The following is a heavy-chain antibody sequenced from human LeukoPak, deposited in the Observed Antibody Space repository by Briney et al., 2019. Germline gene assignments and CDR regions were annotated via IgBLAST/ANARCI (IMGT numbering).Heavy chain of an antibody. CDR1: RFPFSNSW. CDR3: AKDMTPLRPSSWYYFDH. Sequence: GGSLKLSCAGSRFPFSNSWMTWVRQAPGKGLEWMANINEDGSVKNYVDSVKGRFTISRDNAKNSLYLQMNSLRVEDTAVYYCAKDMTPLRPSSWYYFDHWGQGTLVTVSS. V-gene: IGHV3-7*01. J-gene: IGHJ4*02. CDR2: INEDGSVK. D-gene: IGHD6-13*01.